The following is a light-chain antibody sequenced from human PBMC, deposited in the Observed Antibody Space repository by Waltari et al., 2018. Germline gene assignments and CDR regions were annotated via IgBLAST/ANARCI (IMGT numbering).Light chain of an antibody. V-gene: IGKV3-20*01. CDR1: ESVRRA. CDR3: QHYRSLPVT. Sequence: EIVLTQSPGTLSLSPGESATLSCRASESVRRALAWYQQRPGQAPRPLIYDASARATGIPDRFSGNGSGTDFSLTISRLEPEDFALYYCQHYRSLPVTFGQGTKVEIK. J-gene: IGKJ1*01. CDR2: DAS.